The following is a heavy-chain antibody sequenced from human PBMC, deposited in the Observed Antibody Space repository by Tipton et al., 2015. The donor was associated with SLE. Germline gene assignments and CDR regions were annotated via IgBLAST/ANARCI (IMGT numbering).Heavy chain of an antibody. CDR2: IYYSGST. CDR3: ARVGGIAARLFDY. J-gene: IGHJ4*02. CDR1: GGSISSGSYY. V-gene: IGHV4-39*01. D-gene: IGHD6-6*01. Sequence: TLSLTCTVSGGSISSGSYYWSWIRQPAGKGLEWIGSIYYSGSTYYNPSLKSRVTISVDTSKNQFSLKLSSVTAADTAVYYCARVGGIAARLFDYWGQGTLVTVSS.